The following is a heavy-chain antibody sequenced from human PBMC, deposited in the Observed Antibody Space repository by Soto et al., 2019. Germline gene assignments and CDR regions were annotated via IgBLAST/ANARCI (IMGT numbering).Heavy chain of an antibody. CDR2: IYSNGDT. CDR1: GGSISSYY. J-gene: IGHJ4*02. Sequence: PSETLSLTCSVSGGSISSYYWSWVRQPAGKGPEWIGRIYSNGDTDYTSSLKSRVTMSIDTSKNQFSLKLSSVTAADTAVYYCARGTRLEGATVGLYDFWGQGALVTVSS. V-gene: IGHV4-4*07. CDR3: ARGTRLEGATVGLYDF. D-gene: IGHD1-26*01.